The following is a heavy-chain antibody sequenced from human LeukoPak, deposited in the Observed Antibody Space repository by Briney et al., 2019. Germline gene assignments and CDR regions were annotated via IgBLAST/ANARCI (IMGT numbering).Heavy chain of an antibody. CDR2: ISGSGGHT. CDR1: GFTFSSHA. CDR3: XRDPSGWFSRAFDY. D-gene: IGHD6-19*01. Sequence: GGSLRRSCGASGFTFSSHAMSWVRQAPEKGLEWVSSISGSGGHTYYADSVKGRFALSRDNSKNTLYLQMNSLRAEDTAVYYCXRDPSGWFSRAFDYWGQGTLVTVSS. J-gene: IGHJ4*02. V-gene: IGHV3-23*01.